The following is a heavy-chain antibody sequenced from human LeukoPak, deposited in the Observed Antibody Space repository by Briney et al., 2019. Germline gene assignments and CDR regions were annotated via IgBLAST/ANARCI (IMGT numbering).Heavy chain of an antibody. J-gene: IGHJ4*02. CDR2: IRSGSRTI. Sequence: GGSLRLSCAASGFSLSSYSMNWLRQAPGRGLVWISYIRSGSRTIFYADSVKGRFTISRDNAKNSLYLLMNSLRADDTAVYYCARESITGDRDFDYWGQGTLITVSS. D-gene: IGHD7-27*01. V-gene: IGHV3-48*01. CDR3: ARESITGDRDFDY. CDR1: GFSLSSYS.